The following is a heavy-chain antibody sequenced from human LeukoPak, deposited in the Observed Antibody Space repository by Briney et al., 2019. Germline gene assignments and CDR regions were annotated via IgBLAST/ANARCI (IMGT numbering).Heavy chain of an antibody. CDR2: ISYDGSNK. Sequence: PGRSLRLSCAASGFTFSSYAMPWVRQAPGKGLEWVAVISYDGSNKYHADSVKGRFTISRDNSKNTMYLQMNSLRAEDTAVYYCARDSSSQQISYAFDIWGQGTMVTVSS. CDR1: GFTFSSYA. J-gene: IGHJ3*02. CDR3: ARDSSSQQISYAFDI. V-gene: IGHV3-30-3*01. D-gene: IGHD6-13*01.